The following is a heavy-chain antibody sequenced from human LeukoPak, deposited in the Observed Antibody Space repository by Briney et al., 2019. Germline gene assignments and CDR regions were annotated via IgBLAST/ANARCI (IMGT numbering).Heavy chain of an antibody. V-gene: IGHV3-23*01. CDR3: ARKLGYFDY. Sequence: QTGGSLRLSCAASGFTFSSYRMNWVRQAPGKGLEWVSTISGSGGSTYYADSVKGRFTISRDNSKNTLYLQMNSLRAEDTAVYYCARKLGYFDYWGQGTLVTVSS. CDR1: GFTFSSYR. J-gene: IGHJ4*02. D-gene: IGHD1-7*01. CDR2: ISGSGGST.